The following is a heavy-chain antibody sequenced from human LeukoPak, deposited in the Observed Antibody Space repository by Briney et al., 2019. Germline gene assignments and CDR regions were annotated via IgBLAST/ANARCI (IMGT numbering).Heavy chain of an antibody. Sequence: PGGSLRLSCAASGFTFSSYSMNWVRQAPGKGLEWVSSISSSSSYIYYADSVKGRFTISRDNAENSLYLQMNSLRAEDTAVYYCARDWHYYGSGSYLYYFDYWGQGTLVTVSS. CDR1: GFTFSSYS. D-gene: IGHD3-10*01. CDR3: ARDWHYYGSGSYLYYFDY. V-gene: IGHV3-21*01. CDR2: ISSSSSYI. J-gene: IGHJ4*02.